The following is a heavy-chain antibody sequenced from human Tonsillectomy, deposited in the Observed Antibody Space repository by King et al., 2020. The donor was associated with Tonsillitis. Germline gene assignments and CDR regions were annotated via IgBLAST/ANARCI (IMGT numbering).Heavy chain of an antibody. J-gene: IGHJ4*02. CDR3: ARPLYYYDCSGYYY. Sequence: QLQESGPGLVKPSETLSLTCTVSGGSISSSSYYWGWIRQPPGKGLEWIGRIYYSGSTYYNPSLKSRVTISVDPSKNQFSLKLTSVTAADTAVYYCARPLYYYDCSGYYYWGQGTLVTVSS. V-gene: IGHV4-39*01. CDR1: GGSISSSSYY. CDR2: IYYSGST. D-gene: IGHD3-22*01.